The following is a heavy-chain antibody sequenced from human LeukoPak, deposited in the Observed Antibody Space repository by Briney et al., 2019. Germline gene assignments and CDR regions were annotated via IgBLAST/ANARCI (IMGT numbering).Heavy chain of an antibody. D-gene: IGHD5-18*01. Sequence: GGSLRLSCAASGFTFSGYWMSWVRQAPGKGLEWVANIKQNGSETIYADSVRGRFTIARDNAKNSQYLQMNSLRVEDTAVYYCARWANSIDYWGQGALVTVSS. CDR1: GFTFSGYW. CDR2: IKQNGSET. V-gene: IGHV3-7*01. CDR3: ARWANSIDY. J-gene: IGHJ4*02.